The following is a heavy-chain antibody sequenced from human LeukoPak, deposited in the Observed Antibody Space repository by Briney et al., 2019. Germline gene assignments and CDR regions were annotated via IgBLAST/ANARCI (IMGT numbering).Heavy chain of an antibody. J-gene: IGHJ3*02. CDR2: ISAYNGNT. CDR3: ARRMVIPAFDI. V-gene: IGHV1-18*04. Sequence: ASVKVSCKASGYTFTGYYMHWVRQAPGQGLEWMGRISAYNGNTNYAQKLQGRVTMTTDTSTSTAYMELRSLRSDDTAVYYCARRMVIPAFDIWGQGTMVTVSS. CDR1: GYTFTGYY. D-gene: IGHD4-23*01.